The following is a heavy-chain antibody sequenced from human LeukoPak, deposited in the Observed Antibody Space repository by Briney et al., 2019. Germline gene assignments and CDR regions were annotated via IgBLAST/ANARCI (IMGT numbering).Heavy chain of an antibody. CDR1: GFTFSSYS. Sequence: GGSLRLSSAASGFTFSSYSMNWVRQAPGKGLEWVSYISSSSSTIYYADSVKGRFTISRDNAKNSLYLQMNSLRAEDTAVYYCARGGSYYSFDYWGQGTLVTVSS. D-gene: IGHD1-26*01. J-gene: IGHJ4*02. CDR2: ISSSSSTI. V-gene: IGHV3-48*01. CDR3: ARGGSYYSFDY.